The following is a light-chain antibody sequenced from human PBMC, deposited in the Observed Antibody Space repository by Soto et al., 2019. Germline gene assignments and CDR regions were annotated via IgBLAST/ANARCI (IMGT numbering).Light chain of an antibody. CDR1: SSNIGAGYD. CDR3: QSFDSSLSGWV. Sequence: QYVLTQPPSVSGAPVQTVTISCTGGSSNIGAGYDVHWYQQLPGTAPKLLVSGNTNRPSGVPDRFSGSTSGTSASLAIHGLQAEDEADYYCQSFDSSLSGWVFGGGTKVTVL. J-gene: IGLJ3*02. CDR2: GNT. V-gene: IGLV1-40*01.